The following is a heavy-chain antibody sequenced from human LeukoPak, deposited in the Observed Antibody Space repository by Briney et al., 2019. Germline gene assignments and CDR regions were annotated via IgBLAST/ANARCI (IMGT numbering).Heavy chain of an antibody. CDR3: ARVPIPHYYYGSGSYLT. Sequence: PLETLSLTCTVSGYSIISGYYWAWVRQPPGKGLEWIGSIYHSGSTYYNPSLKSRVTISVDTSKNQFSLKLSSVTAADTAVYYCARVPIPHYYYGSGSYLTWGQGTLVTVSS. V-gene: IGHV4-38-2*02. CDR1: GYSIISGYY. J-gene: IGHJ5*02. CDR2: IYHSGST. D-gene: IGHD3-10*01.